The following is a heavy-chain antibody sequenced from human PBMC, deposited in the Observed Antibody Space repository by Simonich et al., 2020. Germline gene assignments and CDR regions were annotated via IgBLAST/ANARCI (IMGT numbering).Heavy chain of an antibody. CDR2: INPKIVGP. J-gene: IGHJ6*03. Sequence: QVQLVQSGAEVKKPGASVKVSCKAPGYTFTGYYMHWVRQAPGQGLECVGWINPKIVGPNYAQKFQGRVTMTRDTSISTAYMELSRLRSDDTAVYYCARGGVQYYYYYMDVWGKGTTVTVSS. CDR3: ARGGVQYYYYYMDV. D-gene: IGHD3-3*01. CDR1: GYTFTGYY. V-gene: IGHV1-2*02.